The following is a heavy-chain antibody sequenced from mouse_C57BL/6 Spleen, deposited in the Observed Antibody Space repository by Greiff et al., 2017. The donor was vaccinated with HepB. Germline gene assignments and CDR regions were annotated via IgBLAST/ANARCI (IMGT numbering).Heavy chain of an antibody. J-gene: IGHJ4*01. CDR1: GFNIKDDY. CDR2: IDPENGDT. D-gene: IGHD1-1*01. CDR3: TYGSSYAMDY. V-gene: IGHV14-4*01. Sequence: VQLQQSGAELVRPGASVKLSCTASGFNIKDDYMHWVKQRPEQGLEWIGWIDPENGDTEYASKFQGKATITADTSSNTAYLQRSSLTSEDTAVYYCTYGSSYAMDYWGQGTSVTVSS.